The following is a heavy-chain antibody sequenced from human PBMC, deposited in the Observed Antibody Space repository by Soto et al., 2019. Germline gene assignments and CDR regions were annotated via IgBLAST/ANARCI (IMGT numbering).Heavy chain of an antibody. V-gene: IGHV4-31*03. CDR1: GGSISSGGYY. D-gene: IGHD4-17*01. CDR2: IYYSGST. J-gene: IGHJ6*02. Sequence: QVQLQESGPGLVKPSQTLSLTCTVSGGSISSGGYYWSWIRQHPGKGLEWIGYIYYSGSTYYNPRLKSRVTISVDTSKNQFSLKLSSVTAADTAVYYCARDYGGIGFHYYGMDVWGQGTTVTVSS. CDR3: ARDYGGIGFHYYGMDV.